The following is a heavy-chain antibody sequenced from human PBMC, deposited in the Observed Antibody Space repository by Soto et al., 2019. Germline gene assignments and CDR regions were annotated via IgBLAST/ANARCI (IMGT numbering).Heavy chain of an antibody. CDR1: GYSFTSYW. V-gene: IGHV5-51*03. Sequence: GECLKISGKGSGYSFTSYWIGWVRQMPGKGLEWMGIIYPGDSDTRYSPSFQGQVTISADKSISTAYLQWSSLKASDTAMYYCARLRLSDFWSGSTEDYGMDVWGQGTTVTVSS. D-gene: IGHD3-3*01. J-gene: IGHJ6*02. CDR2: IYPGDSDT. CDR3: ARLRLSDFWSGSTEDYGMDV.